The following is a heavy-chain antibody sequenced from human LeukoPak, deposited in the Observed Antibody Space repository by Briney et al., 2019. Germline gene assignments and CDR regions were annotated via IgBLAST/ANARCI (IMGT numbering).Heavy chain of an antibody. D-gene: IGHD3/OR15-3a*01. CDR3: ARDLKRDWLPPWELDYYYGMDV. CDR2: IWYDGSNK. CDR1: GFTFSSYG. V-gene: IGHV3-33*01. J-gene: IGHJ6*02. Sequence: GRSLRLSCAASGFTFSSYGMHWVRQAPGKGLEWVAVIWYDGSNKYYADSVKGRFTISRDNSKNTLYLQMNSLRAEDTAVYYCARDLKRDWLPPWELDYYYGMDVWGQGTTVTVSS.